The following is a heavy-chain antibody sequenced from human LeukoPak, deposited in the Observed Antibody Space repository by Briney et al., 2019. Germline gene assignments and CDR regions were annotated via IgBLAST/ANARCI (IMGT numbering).Heavy chain of an antibody. CDR2: INPSGGST. CDR1: GYTFTSHY. V-gene: IGHV1-46*01. CDR3: ASGGYSYQRGIDY. J-gene: IGHJ4*02. Sequence: ASVKVSCKASGYTFTSHYMHWVRQAPGQGLEWMGIINPSGGSTSYAQKFQGRVTMTRDTSTSTVYMELSSLRSEDTAAYYCASGGYSYQRGIDYWGQGTLVTVSS. D-gene: IGHD5-18*01.